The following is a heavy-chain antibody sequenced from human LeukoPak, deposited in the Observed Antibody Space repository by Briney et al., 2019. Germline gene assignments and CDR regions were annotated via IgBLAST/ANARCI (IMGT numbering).Heavy chain of an antibody. CDR1: GASITRGGYY. CDR2: IYHSGST. CDR3: ARVPMGASYYYMDV. J-gene: IGHJ6*03. D-gene: IGHD1-26*01. Sequence: SETLSLTFTVSGASITRGGYYWSWVRQHPGKGPEWIGHIYHSGSTYYNASLRSRLTISVDTSKNQFTLNLSSLTAADAAVYYCARVPMGASYYYMDVWGKGTTVTVSS. V-gene: IGHV4-31*03.